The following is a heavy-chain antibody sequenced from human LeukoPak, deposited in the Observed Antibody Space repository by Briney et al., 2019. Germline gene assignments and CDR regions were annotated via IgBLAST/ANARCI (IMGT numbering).Heavy chain of an antibody. CDR1: GFTFSSYA. J-gene: IGHJ4*02. D-gene: IGHD3-3*01. V-gene: IGHV3-30*04. CDR2: ISYDGSNK. Sequence: GGSLRLSCAASGFTFSSYAMSWVRQAPGKGLEWVAVISYDGSNKYYADSVKGRFTISRDNSKNTLYLQMNSLRAEDTAVYYCARCGAFGVSDYWGQGTLVTVSS. CDR3: ARCGAFGVSDY.